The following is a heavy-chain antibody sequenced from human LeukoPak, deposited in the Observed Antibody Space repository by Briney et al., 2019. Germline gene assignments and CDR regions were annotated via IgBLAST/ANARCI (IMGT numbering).Heavy chain of an antibody. J-gene: IGHJ4*02. D-gene: IGHD4-17*01. V-gene: IGHV4-34*01. CDR3: ARSDYGCFDY. CDR1: GGSFSGNY. Sequence: PSETLSLTCAVYGGSFSGNYWSWIRQPPGKGLEWIGEINHSGSTNYNPSLKSRVTISVDTSKNQFSLKLSSVTAADTAVYYCARSDYGCFDYWGQGTLVTASS. CDR2: INHSGST.